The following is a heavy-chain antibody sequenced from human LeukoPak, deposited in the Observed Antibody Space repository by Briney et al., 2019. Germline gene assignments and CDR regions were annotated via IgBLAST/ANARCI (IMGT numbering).Heavy chain of an antibody. J-gene: IGHJ4*02. V-gene: IGHV3-23*01. CDR3: EKALRTGDY. CDR1: GFTFSSYA. Sequence: GGSLRLSCAASGFTFSSYAMSWLRHSPGKGLEWVSAISGSCGSTNYADSVKRRFTISRDNSKNTLYLQMNSLRADDTAVYYCEKALRTGDYWGQGTLVTVSS. CDR2: ISGSCGST.